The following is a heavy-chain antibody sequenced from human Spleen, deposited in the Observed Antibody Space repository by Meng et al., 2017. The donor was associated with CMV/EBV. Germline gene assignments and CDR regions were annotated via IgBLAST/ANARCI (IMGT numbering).Heavy chain of an antibody. CDR2: IYYNENT. Sequence: YYWTWIRQPPGKGLEWIGHIYYNENTHYSPSLKSRLTISLDTSRNQIFLRLRPVTAADSALYYCARGRRMVVPSPKRWDNWFDPWGQGNLVTVSS. V-gene: IGHV4-59*01. J-gene: IGHJ5*02. D-gene: IGHD2-21*01. CDR1: YY. CDR3: ARGRRMVVPSPKRWDNWFDP.